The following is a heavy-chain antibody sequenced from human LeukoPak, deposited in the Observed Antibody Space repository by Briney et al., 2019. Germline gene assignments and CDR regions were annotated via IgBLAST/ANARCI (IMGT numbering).Heavy chain of an antibody. D-gene: IGHD5-12*01. Sequence: GGSLRLSCAASGFTFSDYYRSWIRQAPGRGLEWISFISGIDDTLYYADSVKGRFTISRDNAKNSLYLQINSLRVEDTALYYCAREKYSGFDYWGQGTLVTVSS. CDR3: AREKYSGFDY. CDR1: GFTFSDYY. CDR2: ISGIDDTL. J-gene: IGHJ4*02. V-gene: IGHV3-11*04.